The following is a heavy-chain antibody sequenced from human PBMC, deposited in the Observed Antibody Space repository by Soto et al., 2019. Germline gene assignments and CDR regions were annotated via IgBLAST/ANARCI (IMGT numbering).Heavy chain of an antibody. CDR2: ISSSSSTI. CDR1: GFTFSSYS. V-gene: IGHV3-48*02. J-gene: IGHJ4*02. Sequence: EVQLVESGGGLVQPGGSLRLSCAASGFTFSSYSMNWVRQAPGKGLEWVSYISSSSSTIYYADSVKGRFTISRDNAKNSLYLQMNSLRDEDTAVYYCAPSFHNYYDSSGPYFDYWGQGTLVTVSS. D-gene: IGHD3-22*01. CDR3: APSFHNYYDSSGPYFDY.